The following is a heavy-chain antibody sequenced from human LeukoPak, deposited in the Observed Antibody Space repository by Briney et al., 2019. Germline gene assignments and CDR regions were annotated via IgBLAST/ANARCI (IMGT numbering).Heavy chain of an antibody. Sequence: ASVKVSFKASGYIFTRYYMHWVRQAPGQGLEWMGIINPSGGSTSYTQKFQGRVTMTRDTSTSTVYMELSNLRSEDTAVYYCARDQTDCSSTSCHNFHYGMDVWGQGTTVTVS. D-gene: IGHD2-2*01. CDR1: GYIFTRYY. V-gene: IGHV1-46*01. CDR3: ARDQTDCSSTSCHNFHYGMDV. J-gene: IGHJ6*02. CDR2: INPSGGST.